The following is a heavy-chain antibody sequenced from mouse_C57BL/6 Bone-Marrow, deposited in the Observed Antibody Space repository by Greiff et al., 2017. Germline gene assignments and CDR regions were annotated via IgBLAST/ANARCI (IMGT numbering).Heavy chain of an antibody. CDR2: IWRGGST. V-gene: IGHV2-2*01. CDR3: ARRAMDY. Sequence: QVQLQQSGPGLVQPSQSLSITCTASGFSLTSYGVHWVRQSPGKGLEWLGVIWRGGSTDYNAAFISRLSISKDNSKGQVFFKMNSLQADDTAIYYCARRAMDYWGQGTSVTGSS. CDR1: GFSLTSYG. J-gene: IGHJ4*01.